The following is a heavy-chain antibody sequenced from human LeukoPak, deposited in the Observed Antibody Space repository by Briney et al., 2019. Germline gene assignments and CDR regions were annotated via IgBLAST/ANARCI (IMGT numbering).Heavy chain of an antibody. J-gene: IGHJ4*02. D-gene: IGHD3-3*01. CDR3: ARSHAQKWSGYSH. Sequence: SETLSLTCTVPGGSISSYYWSWIRQPPGKGLECIGYIYYSGSTNYNPSLKSRVTISVDTSKNQFSLKLTSVTAADTAVYFCARSHAQKWSGYSHWGQGTLVTVSS. CDR2: IYYSGST. V-gene: IGHV4-59*01. CDR1: GGSISSYY.